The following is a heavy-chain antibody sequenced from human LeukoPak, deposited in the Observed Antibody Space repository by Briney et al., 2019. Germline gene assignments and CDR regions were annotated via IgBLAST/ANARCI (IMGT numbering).Heavy chain of an antibody. CDR2: ISGSGGST. J-gene: IGHJ4*02. CDR3: AKKESAYSSSWTAFDY. CDR1: GFTFSIYA. Sequence: GGSLRLSCAASGFTFSIYAMSWVRQAPGKGLEWVSAISGSGGSTYYADSVKGRFTISRDNSKNTLYLQMNSLRAEDTAVYYCAKKESAYSSSWTAFDYWGQGTLVTVSS. D-gene: IGHD6-13*01. V-gene: IGHV3-23*01.